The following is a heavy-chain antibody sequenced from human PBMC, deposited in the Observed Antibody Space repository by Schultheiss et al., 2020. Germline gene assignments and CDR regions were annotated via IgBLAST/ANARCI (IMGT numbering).Heavy chain of an antibody. J-gene: IGHJ5*01. CDR1: GYTFTSYY. V-gene: IGHV1-2*02. D-gene: IGHD3-10*01. Sequence: ASVKVSCKASGYTFTSYYMHWVRQAPGQGLEWMGWISAYNGNTNYAQKLQGRVTMTRDTSISTAYMELSRLRSDDTAVYYCARDKPSRITMVRGVIRQGWFDPWGQGTPVTVYS. CDR2: ISAYNGNT. CDR3: ARDKPSRITMVRGVIRQGWFDP.